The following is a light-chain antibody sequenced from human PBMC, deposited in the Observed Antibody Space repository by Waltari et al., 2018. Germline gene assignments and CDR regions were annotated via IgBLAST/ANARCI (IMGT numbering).Light chain of an antibody. J-gene: IGKJ2*01. Sequence: VLTQSPGTLSLSPGERATLSCRASQSLTKRYLAWYQQKPGQAPRLLIYGASSRAAGIPDRFSGSGSGTDFTLTISSLEPEDSALYYCQQYGSSIMYTFGQGTKLEIK. CDR2: GAS. V-gene: IGKV3-20*01. CDR3: QQYGSSIMYT. CDR1: QSLTKRY.